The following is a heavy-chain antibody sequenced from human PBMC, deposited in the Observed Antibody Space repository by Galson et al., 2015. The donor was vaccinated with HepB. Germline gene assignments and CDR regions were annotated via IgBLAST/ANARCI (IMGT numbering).Heavy chain of an antibody. CDR1: GGSISSGGNY. Sequence: TLSLTCTVSGGSISSGGNYWSWIRQHPGKGLEWIGYIYYTGSTYYSPSLESRASISLDTSRNLFSLKMNSVTAGDTAVYYCASEVTWGSDYFGSGIYAYFDHWGQGILVTVSS. J-gene: IGHJ4*02. D-gene: IGHD3-10*01. CDR2: IYYTGST. V-gene: IGHV4-31*03. CDR3: ASEVTWGSDYFGSGIYAYFDH.